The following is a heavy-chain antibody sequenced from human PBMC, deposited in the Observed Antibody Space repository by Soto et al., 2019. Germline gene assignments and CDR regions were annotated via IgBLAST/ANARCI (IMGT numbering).Heavy chain of an antibody. J-gene: IGHJ6*02. CDR1: GYSFTDDY. CDR2: INPHSGST. V-gene: IGHV1-2*02. Sequence: QVQVVQSGAEVKKPGASVKISCKTSGYSFTDDYLHWVRQAPGQGLEWVGWINPHSGSTNFAQKFLGRVSMTRDTSIRTAYIELFSLTSDDTAIYYCARAVYCGDDCYSYGMDVWGQGTTVTVSS. CDR3: ARAVYCGDDCYSYGMDV. D-gene: IGHD2-21*02.